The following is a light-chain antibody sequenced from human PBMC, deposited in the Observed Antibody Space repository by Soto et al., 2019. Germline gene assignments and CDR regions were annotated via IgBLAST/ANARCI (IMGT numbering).Light chain of an antibody. CDR2: DVS. Sequence: QALLTQPRSVSGSPGQSVTISCTGTSSDVGAYNYVSWYQQHPAKAPNLMIYDVSKRPSGVPDRFSGSKSGNTASLTISGLQAEDEGDYYCCSYTNSAYVFGTGTKVTLL. J-gene: IGLJ1*01. V-gene: IGLV2-11*01. CDR1: SSDVGAYNY. CDR3: CSYTNSAYV.